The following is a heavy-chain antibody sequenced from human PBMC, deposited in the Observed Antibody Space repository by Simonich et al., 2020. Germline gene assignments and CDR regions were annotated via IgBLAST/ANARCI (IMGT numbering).Heavy chain of an antibody. D-gene: IGHD7-27*01. CDR2: INPNSGGT. J-gene: IGHJ4*02. CDR3: ARGYWGYYFDY. CDR1: GYTFTGYY. V-gene: IGHV1-2*02. Sequence: QVQLVQSGAEVKKPGASVKVSCKASGYTFTGYYMHWVRQAPGQGLEWMGWINPNSGGTNYAKKFQGRVTMTRDTSISTAYMELSRLRSDDTAVYYCARGYWGYYFDYWGQGTLVTVSS.